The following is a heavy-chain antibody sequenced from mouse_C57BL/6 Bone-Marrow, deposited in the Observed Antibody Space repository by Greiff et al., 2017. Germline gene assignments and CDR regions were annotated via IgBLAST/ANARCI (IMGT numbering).Heavy chain of an antibody. CDR2: IYPGSGST. D-gene: IGHD2-3*01. Sequence: QVHVKQPGAELVKPGASVKMSCKASGYTFTSYWITWVKQRPGQGLEWIGDIYPGSGSTNYNEKFKSKATLTVDTSSSTAYMQLSSLTSEDSAVYYCARGLMWLLWYFDVWGTGTTVTVSS. J-gene: IGHJ1*03. CDR3: ARGLMWLLWYFDV. CDR1: GYTFTSYW. V-gene: IGHV1-55*01.